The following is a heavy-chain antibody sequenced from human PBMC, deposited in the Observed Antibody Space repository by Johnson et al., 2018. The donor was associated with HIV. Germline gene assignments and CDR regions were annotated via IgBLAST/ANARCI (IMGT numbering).Heavy chain of an antibody. CDR1: GFSVTSND. CDR2: FYSDGGT. D-gene: IGHD2-21*02. V-gene: IGHV3-53*01. J-gene: IGHJ3*02. CDR3: ARDHRAYCGGDCYSDAIDI. Sequence: VQLVESGGGLIQPGGSLRLSCAASGFSVTSNDMNWVRQAPGKGLEWVSGFYSDGGTYYADSVKGRFTISRDNSNNTLFLQMNSLRAEDTAVYYCARDHRAYCGGDCYSDAIDIWRQGTMVTVSS.